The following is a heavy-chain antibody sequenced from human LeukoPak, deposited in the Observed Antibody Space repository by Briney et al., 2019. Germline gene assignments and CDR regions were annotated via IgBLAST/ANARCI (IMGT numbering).Heavy chain of an antibody. CDR3: ARGRGYNNGSINYGLDV. CDR2: IKQDGSEK. D-gene: IGHD5-18*01. CDR1: GFTFSSYW. V-gene: IGHV3-7*03. J-gene: IGHJ6*02. Sequence: GGSLRLSCAASGFTFSSYWMSWVRQAPGKGLEWVANIKQDGSEKYYVDSVKGRFTISRDNAKNSLYLQMNSLRAEDTAVFYCARGRGYNNGSINYGLDVWGQGTTVTVS.